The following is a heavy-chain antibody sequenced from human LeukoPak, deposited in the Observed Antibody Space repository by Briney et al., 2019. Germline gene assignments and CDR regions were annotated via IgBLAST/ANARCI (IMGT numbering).Heavy chain of an antibody. Sequence: GGSLRLSCSASGFPFSSYAMHWVRQAPGKGLEYVSAISDSGGSTYYADSVKGGFIISRDNSKNTLYLQMSSLRAEDTAVYFCVRGYSFGPYGMDVWGQGTTVTVSS. D-gene: IGHD2-15*01. CDR1: GFPFSSYA. CDR2: ISDSGGST. V-gene: IGHV3-64D*09. CDR3: VRGYSFGPYGMDV. J-gene: IGHJ6*02.